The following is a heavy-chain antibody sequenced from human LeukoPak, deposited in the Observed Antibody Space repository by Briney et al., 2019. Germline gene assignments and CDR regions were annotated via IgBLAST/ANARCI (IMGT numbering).Heavy chain of an antibody. CDR1: GFSLSTSGAG. D-gene: IGHD3-10*01. J-gene: IGHJ4*02. CDR3: AHRPPGPLWFGSHFDY. Sequence: SGPTLVNPTQTLTLTCTFSGFSLSTSGAGVGWIRQPPGKALEWLALIYWDDDKRYSPSLKSRLTITKDTSKNQVVLTMTSMDPVDTATYYCAHRPPGPLWFGSHFDYWGQGTLVTVSS. CDR2: IYWDDDK. V-gene: IGHV2-5*02.